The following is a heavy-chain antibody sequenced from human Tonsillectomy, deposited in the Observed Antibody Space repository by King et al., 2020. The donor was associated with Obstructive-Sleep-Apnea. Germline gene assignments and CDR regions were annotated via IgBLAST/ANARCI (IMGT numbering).Heavy chain of an antibody. J-gene: IGHJ3*01. D-gene: IGHD2-8*01. CDR1: EVTGRSNY. V-gene: IGHV3-66*01. CDR2: IYRGGTT. Sequence: VQLVESGGGLVQPGGSLRLSCSVSEVTGRSNYMSWVRQAPGKGLEWVSVIYRGGTTYYVDSVKGRFTSSRDNSENTVYLQMNSVRAEDTAVYYCARGGGGLIIADAFDVWGQGTMVIVSS. CDR3: ARGGGGLIIADAFDV.